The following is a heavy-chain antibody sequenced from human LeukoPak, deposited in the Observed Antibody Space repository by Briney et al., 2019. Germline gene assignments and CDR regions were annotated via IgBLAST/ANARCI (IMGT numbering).Heavy chain of an antibody. V-gene: IGHV3-11*04. CDR3: AIAYNWNDEGLNY. D-gene: IGHD1-1*01. CDR1: GFTFSDYY. CDR2: ISSSGSTI. J-gene: IGHJ4*02. Sequence: GGSLRLSCAASGFTFSDYYMSWIRQAPGKGLEWVSYISSSGSTIYYADSVKGQFTISRVNAKNSLYLQMNSLRAEDTAVYYCAIAYNWNDEGLNYWGQGTLVTVSS.